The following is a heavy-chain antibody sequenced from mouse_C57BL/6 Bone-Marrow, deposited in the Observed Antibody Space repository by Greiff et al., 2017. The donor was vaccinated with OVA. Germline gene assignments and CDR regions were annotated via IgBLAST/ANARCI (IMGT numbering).Heavy chain of an antibody. V-gene: IGHV1-15*01. CDR3: TRGYSNYYAMDY. D-gene: IGHD2-5*01. CDR1: GYTFTDYE. CDR2: IAPETGGT. Sequence: QVQLQQSGAELVRPGASVTLSCKASGYTFTDYEMHWVKQTPVHGLEWIGAIAPETGGTAYNQKFKGKAILTADKSSSTAYMGLRSLTSEDSAVYYCTRGYSNYYAMDYWGQGTSVTVSS. J-gene: IGHJ4*01.